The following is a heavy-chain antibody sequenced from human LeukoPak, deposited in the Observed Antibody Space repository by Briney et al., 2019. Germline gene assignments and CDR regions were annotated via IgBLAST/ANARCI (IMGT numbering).Heavy chain of an antibody. CDR1: GYTFTGYY. D-gene: IGHD3-22*01. V-gene: IGHV1-2*02. CDR2: INPNSGGT. CDR3: AREEDSWDYYDSSGLLDY. Sequence: ASVKVSCKASGYTFTGYYMHWVRQAPGQGLEWMGWINPNSGGTNYAQKFQGRVTMTRDTSISTAYMELSRLRSDDTAVYYCAREEDSWDYYDSSGLLDYWAREPWSPSPQ. J-gene: IGHJ4*02.